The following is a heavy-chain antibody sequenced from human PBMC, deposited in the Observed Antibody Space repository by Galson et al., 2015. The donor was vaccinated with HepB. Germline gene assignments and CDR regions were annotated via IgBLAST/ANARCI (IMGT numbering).Heavy chain of an antibody. CDR2: IRSKAYGGTT. D-gene: IGHD5-18*01. Sequence: LRLSCAASGFTFGDYAMSWFRQAPGKGLEWVGFIRSKAYGGTTEYAASVKGRFTISRDDSKSIAYLQMNSLKTEDTAVYYCTRNPSAYSYGYFSPPDQNWFDPWCPGTLVTGSS. CDR3: TRNPSAYSYGYFSPPDQNWFDP. J-gene: IGHJ5*02. CDR1: GFTFGDYA. V-gene: IGHV3-49*03.